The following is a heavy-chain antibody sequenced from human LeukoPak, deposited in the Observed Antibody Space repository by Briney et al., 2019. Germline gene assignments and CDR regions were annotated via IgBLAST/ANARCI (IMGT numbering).Heavy chain of an antibody. J-gene: IGHJ4*02. CDR2: INSDGSST. Sequence: PGGSLRLSCAASGFTFSSYWMLWVRQAPGKGLVWVSRINSDGSSTSYADSVKGRFTISRDNAKNTLYLQMNSLRAEDTAVYYCARDSLGYCSGGSCYAGLDYWGQGTLVTVSS. V-gene: IGHV3-74*01. CDR3: ARDSLGYCSGGSCYAGLDY. D-gene: IGHD2-15*01. CDR1: GFTFSSYW.